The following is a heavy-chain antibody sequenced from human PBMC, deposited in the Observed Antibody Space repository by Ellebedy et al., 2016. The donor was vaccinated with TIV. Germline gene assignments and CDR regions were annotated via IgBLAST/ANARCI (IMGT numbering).Heavy chain of an antibody. V-gene: IGHV3-64D*09. J-gene: IGHJ4*02. CDR3: VKWGYRYGFGDY. CDR1: GFTFSNYV. Sequence: GESLKISCAASGFTFSNYVMSWVRQAPGKGLEYVSAISSDGGSTFYADSVKDRFTISKDNSKHTLWLQMSSLRAEDTAVYYCVKWGYRYGFGDYWGQGTLVTVSS. D-gene: IGHD5-18*01. CDR2: ISSDGGST.